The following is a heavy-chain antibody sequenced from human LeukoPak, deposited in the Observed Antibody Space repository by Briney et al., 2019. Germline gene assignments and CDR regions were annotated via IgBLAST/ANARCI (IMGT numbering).Heavy chain of an antibody. CDR1: GFTFSSYG. CDR3: AKGVAGTPDY. D-gene: IGHD2-15*01. V-gene: IGHV3-30*18. J-gene: IGHJ4*02. Sequence: GRSLRLSCAASGFTFSSYGMHWVRQAPGKGLEWVAVISYDGSNKYYADSVKGRFTISRDNSKNTLYLQMNSLRAEDTAVYYCAKGVAGTPDYWGQGTLVTVSS. CDR2: ISYDGSNK.